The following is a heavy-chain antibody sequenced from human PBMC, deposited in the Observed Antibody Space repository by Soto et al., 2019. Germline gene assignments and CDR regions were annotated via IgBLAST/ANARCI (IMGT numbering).Heavy chain of an antibody. V-gene: IGHV3-11*01. J-gene: IGHJ4*02. CDR3: ARGISSIAAFLHYFDY. D-gene: IGHD6-6*01. CDR2: ISSSGSTI. Sequence: QVQLLESEGGLVKPGGSLRLSCAASGFTFSDYYMSWISQAPGKGLEWVSYISSSGSTIYYADSVKGRFTISRDNAKNSLYLQMNSLRAEDTAVYYCARGISSIAAFLHYFDYWGQGTLVTVSS. CDR1: GFTFSDYY.